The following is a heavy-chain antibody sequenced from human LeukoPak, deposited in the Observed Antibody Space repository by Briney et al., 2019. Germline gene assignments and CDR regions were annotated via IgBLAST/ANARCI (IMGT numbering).Heavy chain of an antibody. D-gene: IGHD2-15*01. V-gene: IGHV4-59*01. CDR2: IYYSGST. CDR3: ARVLLHCSGGSCYSDDAFDI. CDR1: GGSISSFY. Sequence: SETLSLTCTVSGGSISSFYWSWIRQPPEKGLEWIGYIYYSGSTNYNPSLKSRVTISVDTSKNQFSLKLSSVTAADTAVYYCARVLLHCSGGSCYSDDAFDIWGQGTMVTVSS. J-gene: IGHJ3*02.